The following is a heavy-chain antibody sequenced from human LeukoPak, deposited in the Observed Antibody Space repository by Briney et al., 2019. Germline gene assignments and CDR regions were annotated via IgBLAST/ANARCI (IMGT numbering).Heavy chain of an antibody. J-gene: IGHJ5*02. V-gene: IGHV3-23*01. CDR3: AKDQYYYDSSGYYEYNWFDP. CDR1: GFTFSNYV. CDR2: ISGSGGST. Sequence: PGVSLRLSCAASGFTFSNYVMSWLRQAPGQGLEWVSAISGSGGSTYYADSVKGRFTISRDNSKNTLYLQMNSLRAEDTAVYYCAKDQYYYDSSGYYEYNWFDPWGQGTLVTVSS. D-gene: IGHD3-22*01.